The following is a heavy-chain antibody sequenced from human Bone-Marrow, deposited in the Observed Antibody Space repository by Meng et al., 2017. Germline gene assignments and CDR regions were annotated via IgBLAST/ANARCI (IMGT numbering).Heavy chain of an antibody. V-gene: IGHV4-31*01. CDR2: IYYSGTT. J-gene: IGHJ5*02. CDR1: GGSISSGGYY. CDR3: ARDIRQGGNIWFDP. D-gene: IGHD3-16*01. Sequence: QVELQEPGPGLVKPCQTLSPTCTVSGGSISSGGYYWSWIRQHPGKGLEWIGYIYYSGTTYYNPSLSSLVTISVDTSKNQFSLNLSSVTAADTAVYYCARDIRQGGNIWFDPWGQGTLVTASS.